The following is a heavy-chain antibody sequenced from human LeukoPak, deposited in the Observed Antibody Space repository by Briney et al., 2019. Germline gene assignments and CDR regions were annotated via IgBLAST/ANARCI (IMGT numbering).Heavy chain of an antibody. V-gene: IGHV3-30-3*01. CDR3: ASPRGRGWVLNDAFDI. D-gene: IGHD6-19*01. CDR1: GFTFSSYA. J-gene: IGHJ3*02. Sequence: GGSLRLSCAASGFTFSSYAMHWVRQAPGKGLEWVAVISYDGSNKYYADSVKGRFTISRDNSKNTLYLQMNSLRAEDTAVYYCASPRGRGWVLNDAFDIWGQGTMVTVSS. CDR2: ISYDGSNK.